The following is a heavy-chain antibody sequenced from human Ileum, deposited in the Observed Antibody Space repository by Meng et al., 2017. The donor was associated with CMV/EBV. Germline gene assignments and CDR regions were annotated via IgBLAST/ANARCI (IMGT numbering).Heavy chain of an antibody. CDR1: GASFSSGHYY. CDR3: ARVWGIAVRPLDY. CDR2: IHDSGST. D-gene: IGHD6-6*01. V-gene: IGHV4-30-4*01. Sequence: QLQDSGPGLEKPSPTLSLTWTVSGASFSSGHYYWSWIRQTPGKRLEWIGHIHDSGSTYSNPSLQSRVTISVDTSKNQFSLKLSSVTAADTAVYYCARVWGIAVRPLDYWGQGTLVTVSS. J-gene: IGHJ4*02.